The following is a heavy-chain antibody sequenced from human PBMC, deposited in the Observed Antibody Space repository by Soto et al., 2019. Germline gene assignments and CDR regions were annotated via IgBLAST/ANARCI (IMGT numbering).Heavy chain of an antibody. J-gene: IGHJ4*02. CDR1: GFTFSSYA. CDR3: AKDSFQSTSHYFDY. V-gene: IGHV3-23*01. Sequence: GGSLRLSCASSGFTFSSYAMSWVRQAPGKGLEWVSAISGSGGSTYYADSVKGRFTISRDNSKDTLYLQMNSLRAEDTAVYYCAKDSFQSTSHYFDYWGQGTLVTVSS. CDR2: ISGSGGST.